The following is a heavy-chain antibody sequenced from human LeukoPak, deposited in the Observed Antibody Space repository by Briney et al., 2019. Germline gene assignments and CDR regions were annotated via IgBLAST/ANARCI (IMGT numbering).Heavy chain of an antibody. CDR1: GYTFTNYH. D-gene: IGHD6-6*01. J-gene: IGHJ4*02. CDR3: ARAWGEDIAARPYYFDY. CDR2: ISTYNGNT. V-gene: IGHV1-18*01. Sequence: ASVKVSCKASGYTFTNYHISWVRQAPGQGFEWMGWISTYNGNTNYAPKFQGRVTMTTDTSTSTAYMELRSLRSDDTAVYYCARAWGEDIAARPYYFDYWGQGTLVTVSS.